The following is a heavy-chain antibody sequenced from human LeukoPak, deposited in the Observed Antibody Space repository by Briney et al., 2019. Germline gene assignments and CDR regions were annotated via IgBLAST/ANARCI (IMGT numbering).Heavy chain of an antibody. CDR2: INWNGGST. J-gene: IGHJ4*02. D-gene: IGHD6-13*01. CDR3: ARDAVLRNIAAAGYFDY. V-gene: IGHV3-20*04. CDR1: GFSFDDYG. Sequence: GGSLRLSCAASGFSFDDYGMSRVRQAPGKGLEWVSGINWNGGSTGYADSVKGRFTISRDNAKNSLYLQMNSLRAEDTALYYCARDAVLRNIAAAGYFDYWGQGTLVTVSS.